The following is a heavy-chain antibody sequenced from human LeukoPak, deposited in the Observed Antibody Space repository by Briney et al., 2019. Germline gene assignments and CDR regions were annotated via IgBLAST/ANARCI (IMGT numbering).Heavy chain of an antibody. Sequence: GASVKVSCKASGYTFTSYGISWVRQAPGQGLEWMGWISAYNGNTNYAQKLQGRVTMTTDTSTSTAHMELRSLRPDDTAVYYCARVPRLFSGSYSDYWGQGTLVTVSS. CDR3: ARVPRLFSGSYSDY. CDR2: ISAYNGNT. J-gene: IGHJ4*02. V-gene: IGHV1-18*01. D-gene: IGHD1-26*01. CDR1: GYTFTSYG.